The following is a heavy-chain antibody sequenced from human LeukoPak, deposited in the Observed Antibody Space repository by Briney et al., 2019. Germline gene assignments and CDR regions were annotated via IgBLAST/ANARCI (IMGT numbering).Heavy chain of an antibody. Sequence: GGSLRLSCAASGFSFTFYSMNWVRQAPGKGLEWVSSISSSSSYTYYADSVKGRFTISRDNAKNSLYLQMNSLRAEDTAVYYCARHVVAVGFDYWGQGTLVTVSS. D-gene: IGHD3-22*01. CDR2: ISSSSSYT. J-gene: IGHJ4*02. CDR1: GFSFTFYS. CDR3: ARHVVAVGFDY. V-gene: IGHV3-21*03.